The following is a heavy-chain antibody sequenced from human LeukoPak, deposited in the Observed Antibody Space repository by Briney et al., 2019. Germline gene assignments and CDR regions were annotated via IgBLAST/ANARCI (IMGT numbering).Heavy chain of an antibody. D-gene: IGHD2-2*01. CDR1: GYTFTDYY. CDR2: INPNDGDT. CDR3: ARANFLYCSSTTCLFDY. J-gene: IGHJ4*02. V-gene: IGHV1-2*02. Sequence: ASVKVSCKASGYTFTDYYMHWVRQAPGQGFEWMGWINPNDGDTNYAQKFQGRVTMTRDTSISTAHMGVSRLRSDDTAVYYCARANFLYCSSTTCLFDYWGQGTLVTVSS.